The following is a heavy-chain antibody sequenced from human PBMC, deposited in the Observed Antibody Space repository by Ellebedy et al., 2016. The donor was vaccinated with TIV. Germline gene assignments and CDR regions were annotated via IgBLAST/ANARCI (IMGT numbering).Heavy chain of an antibody. Sequence: GSLRLXCAVSGASITIKSYYWGWTRQSPGKGLEWIGAIYHSGSTYYNPSLKSRVTLSVDTSKNQFSLELESVTAADTAVYYCVRHGQFDYWGQGTLVTVSS. CDR2: IYHSGST. J-gene: IGHJ4*02. CDR1: GASITIKSYY. V-gene: IGHV4-39*01. CDR3: VRHGQFDY.